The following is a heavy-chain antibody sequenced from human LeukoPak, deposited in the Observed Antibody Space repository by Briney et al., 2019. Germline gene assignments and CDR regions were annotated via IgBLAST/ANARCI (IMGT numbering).Heavy chain of an antibody. Sequence: PGGSLRLSCAASGFTFDDYAMHWVRHAPGKGLEWVSGISRNSGSIGYADSVKGRFTISRDNAKNSLYLQMNSLRAEDMALYYCAKDIGYSSSSGFDYWGQGTLVTVSS. CDR1: GFTFDDYA. CDR2: ISRNSGSI. CDR3: AKDIGYSSSSGFDY. D-gene: IGHD6-6*01. J-gene: IGHJ4*02. V-gene: IGHV3-9*03.